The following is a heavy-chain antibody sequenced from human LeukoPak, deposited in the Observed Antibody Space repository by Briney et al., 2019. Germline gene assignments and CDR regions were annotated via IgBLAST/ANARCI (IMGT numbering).Heavy chain of an antibody. D-gene: IGHD4-17*01. J-gene: IGHJ5*02. CDR3: ARGPVTPIQNWFDP. CDR1: GYSFTDHY. CDR2: INPNNGDT. V-gene: IGHV1-2*06. Sequence: ASVKVSCKASGYSFTDHYMRWVRQAPGQGLEWMGRINPNNGDTNYAQNFQGRVTMTRDTSISTVYMDLSRLSSGDTAVYYCARGPVTPIQNWFDPWGQGTLVIVSA.